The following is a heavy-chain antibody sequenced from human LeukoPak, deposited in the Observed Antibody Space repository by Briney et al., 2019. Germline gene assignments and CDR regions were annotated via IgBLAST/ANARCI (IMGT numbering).Heavy chain of an antibody. Sequence: PGGSLRLSCAASGFTFSSYWMSWVRQAPGKGLEWVATIHQDGSEKYYVDSVKGRFTMSRDNAKNSLYLQMNSLRADDAAVYYRARVSWGYFDYWGQGTLVTVSS. D-gene: IGHD7-27*01. CDR3: ARVSWGYFDY. CDR1: GFTFSSYW. V-gene: IGHV3-7*01. J-gene: IGHJ4*02. CDR2: IHQDGSEK.